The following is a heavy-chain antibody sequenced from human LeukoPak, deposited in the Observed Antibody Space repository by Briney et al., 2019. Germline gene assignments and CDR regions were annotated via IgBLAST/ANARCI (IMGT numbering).Heavy chain of an antibody. CDR3: AKDMWNSNYAGPFDY. D-gene: IGHD1-7*01. CDR1: GFTFDDYA. J-gene: IGHJ4*02. V-gene: IGHV3-9*01. Sequence: GRSLRLSCAASGFTFDDYAMHWVRQAPGKGLEWVSGISWNSGSIGYADSVKGRFTISRDNAKNSLYLQMNSLRAEDTALYYCAKDMWNSNYAGPFDYWGQGTLVTVSS. CDR2: ISWNSGSI.